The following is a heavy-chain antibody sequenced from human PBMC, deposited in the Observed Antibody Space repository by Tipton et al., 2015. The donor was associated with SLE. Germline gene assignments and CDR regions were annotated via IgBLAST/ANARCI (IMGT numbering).Heavy chain of an antibody. D-gene: IGHD6-6*01. V-gene: IGHV4-34*01. J-gene: IGHJ4*02. CDR1: GGSFSGYY. Sequence: TLSLTCAVYGGSFSGYYWSWIRQPPGKGLEWIGEINHSGSTNYNPSLKSRVTISVGTSKNQFSLKLSSVTAADTAVYYCARGHSSSSPFDYWGQGTLVTVSS. CDR2: INHSGST. CDR3: ARGHSSSSPFDY.